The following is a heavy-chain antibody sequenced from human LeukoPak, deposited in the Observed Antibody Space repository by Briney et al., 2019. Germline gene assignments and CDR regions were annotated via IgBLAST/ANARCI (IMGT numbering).Heavy chain of an antibody. CDR1: GYTFTNYG. V-gene: IGHV1-18*01. Sequence: ASVKVSCKTSGYTFTNYGISWVRQAPGQGLEWMGWISAYNGNTNYTQNLQGRVTMTTDTSTSTAYMELRSLRSDDTAVYYCARGRTGDAFDIWGQGTMVTVSS. J-gene: IGHJ3*02. D-gene: IGHD7-27*01. CDR2: ISAYNGNT. CDR3: ARGRTGDAFDI.